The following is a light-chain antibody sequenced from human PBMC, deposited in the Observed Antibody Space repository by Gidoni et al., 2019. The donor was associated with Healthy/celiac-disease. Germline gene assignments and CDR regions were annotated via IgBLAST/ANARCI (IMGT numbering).Light chain of an antibody. J-gene: IGKJ4*01. CDR2: KAS. Sequence: DIQMTQSPSTLSASVGDRVTITCRASQSISSWLAWYQQKPGKAPKLLIYKASSLESGGPSRFSGSGSGTEFTLTISSLQPDDFATYYCQQYNSVLTFGGGTKVEIK. V-gene: IGKV1-5*03. CDR3: QQYNSVLT. CDR1: QSISSW.